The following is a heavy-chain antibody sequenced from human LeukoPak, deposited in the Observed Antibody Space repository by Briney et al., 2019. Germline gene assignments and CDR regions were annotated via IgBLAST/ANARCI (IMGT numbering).Heavy chain of an antibody. V-gene: IGHV3-30*04. CDR1: GFTFSSYA. CDR3: VRDFGLFGVADRPLVDFDY. Sequence: GGSLRLSCAASGFTFSSYAMHWVRQAPGRGLEWVAAISYDGSNKYYADSVKGRFTISSDNSKNTLYLQMNSLRAEDTAVYYCVRDFGLFGVADRPLVDFDYWGQGTLVTVSS. CDR2: ISYDGSNK. D-gene: IGHD3-3*01. J-gene: IGHJ4*02.